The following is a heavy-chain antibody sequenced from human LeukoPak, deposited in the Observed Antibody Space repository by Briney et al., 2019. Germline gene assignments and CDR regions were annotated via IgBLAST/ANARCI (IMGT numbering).Heavy chain of an antibody. CDR2: INHSGST. CDR1: GGSFSGYY. Sequence: PSETLSLTCAVYGGSFSGYYWSWIRQPPGKGLEWIGEINHSGSTNYNPSLKSRVTISVDTSKNQFSLKLSSVTAADTAVYYCARRAASKYYHGSGSYHNDYWGQGTLVTVSS. V-gene: IGHV4-34*01. CDR3: ARRAASKYYHGSGSYHNDY. D-gene: IGHD3-10*01. J-gene: IGHJ4*02.